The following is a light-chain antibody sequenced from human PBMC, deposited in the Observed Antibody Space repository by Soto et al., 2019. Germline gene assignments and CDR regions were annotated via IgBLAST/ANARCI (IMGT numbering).Light chain of an antibody. Sequence: DIQMTQSPSSLSASVGDRVIITCPASRDIVTSLNWYQQHTGKGPQILIYAASTLQRGVPSRFSGSGSGTDFNLTISSLQPEGYATYYCQQSYSSRTFGQGTKVDIK. J-gene: IGKJ1*01. CDR1: RDIVTS. V-gene: IGKV1-39*01. CDR2: AAS. CDR3: QQSYSSRT.